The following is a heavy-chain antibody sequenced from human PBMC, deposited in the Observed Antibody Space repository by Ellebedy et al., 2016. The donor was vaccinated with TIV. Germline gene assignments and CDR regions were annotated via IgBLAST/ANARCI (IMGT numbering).Heavy chain of an antibody. Sequence: MPSETLSLTCTVSGGSVRSGSYYWSWIRQPPGKELEWIGYIYDSGSTNPNPSLKSRVTISVDTSKNQFSLKLSSVTAADTAVYYCARAAQPNCSGGSCYRIDYWGQGTLVTVSS. CDR1: GGSVRSGSYY. J-gene: IGHJ4*02. CDR2: IYDSGST. V-gene: IGHV4-61*01. D-gene: IGHD2-15*01. CDR3: ARAAQPNCSGGSCYRIDY.